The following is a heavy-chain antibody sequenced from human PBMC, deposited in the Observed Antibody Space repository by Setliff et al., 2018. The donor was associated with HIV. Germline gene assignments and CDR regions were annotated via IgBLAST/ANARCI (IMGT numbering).Heavy chain of an antibody. CDR1: GGSVSSGSYY. D-gene: IGHD3-9*01. CDR3: ARDSSRGYLDWLSLKYYYSYYIDV. CDR2: IYYSGST. Sequence: SETLSLTCTVSGGSVSSGSYYWSWIRQPPGKGLEWIGYIYYSGSTKHNPSLKSRVTISVDTSKNQFSLKLSSVTAADTAVYYCARDSSRGYLDWLSLKYYYSYYIDVWGKGTTVTVSS. V-gene: IGHV4-61*01. J-gene: IGHJ6*03.